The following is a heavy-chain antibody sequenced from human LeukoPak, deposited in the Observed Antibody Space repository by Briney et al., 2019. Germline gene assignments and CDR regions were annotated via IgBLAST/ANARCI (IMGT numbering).Heavy chain of an antibody. D-gene: IGHD3-10*01. CDR2: IKQDGSEE. CDR3: ATNRWFGEPDY. CDR1: GFTFRNFW. Sequence: GGSLRLSCAASGFTFRNFWMSWVRQAPGKGLEWVANIKQDGSEEYYVGSVKGRFTISRDNAKNSLYLQMNSLRAEDTAVYYCATNRWFGEPDYWGQGTLVTVSS. V-gene: IGHV3-7*01. J-gene: IGHJ4*02.